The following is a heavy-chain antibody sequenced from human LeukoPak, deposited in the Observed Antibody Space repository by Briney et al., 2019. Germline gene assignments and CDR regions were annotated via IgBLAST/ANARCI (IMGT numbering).Heavy chain of an antibody. V-gene: IGHV1-2*02. D-gene: IGHD2-15*01. J-gene: IGHJ3*02. CDR2: INPNSGGT. CDR3: ARDGYCSGGSCYHGAFDI. CDR1: GYTFTGYY. Sequence: GASVKVSCKASGYTFTGYYMHWVRQAPGQGLEWMGWINPNSGGTNYAQKFQGRVTMTRDTSISTAYMELSRLRSDDTAVYYCARDGYCSGGSCYHGAFDIWGQGTMVTVSS.